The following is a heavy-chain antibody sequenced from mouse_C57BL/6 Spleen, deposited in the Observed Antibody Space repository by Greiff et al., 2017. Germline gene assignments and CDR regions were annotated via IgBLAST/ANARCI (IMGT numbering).Heavy chain of an antibody. V-gene: IGHV5-9-1*02. CDR2: ISSGGDYI. CDR3: TKEGYSNYVWFAD. J-gene: IGHJ3*01. D-gene: IGHD2-5*01. Sequence: EVHLVESGEGLVKPGGSLKLSCAASGFTFSSYAMSWVRQTPEKRLEWVAYISSGGDYIYYADTVKGRFTISRDNARNTLYLQMSSLKSEDTAMXYCTKEGYSNYVWFADWGQGTLVTVSA. CDR1: GFTFSSYA.